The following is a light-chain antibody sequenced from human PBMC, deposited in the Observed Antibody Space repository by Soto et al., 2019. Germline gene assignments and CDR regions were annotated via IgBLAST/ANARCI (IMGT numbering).Light chain of an antibody. CDR3: QQYDSFSVT. Sequence: DIQMTQSPSSLSASVGDRVAITCRASQSISRYLNWYQQKPGKAPKLLIYKASTLKSGVPSRFSGSGSGTEFTLTISSLQPDDFATYYCQQYDSFSVTFGQGTKVDIK. J-gene: IGKJ1*01. V-gene: IGKV1-5*03. CDR2: KAS. CDR1: QSISRY.